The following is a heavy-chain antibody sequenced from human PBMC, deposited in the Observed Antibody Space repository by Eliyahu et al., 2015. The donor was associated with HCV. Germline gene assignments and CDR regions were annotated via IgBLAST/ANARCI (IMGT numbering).Heavy chain of an antibody. Sequence: QVQLQESGPGLVKPSESLSLTCTISGGSISTYYWGWIRQPPGKGLEWIGYIYSKGDTMYDPSLQSRVSISLDTSKNQFSLKLSSVTAADTAVYFCARALPLYSGGGSARGDYFDYWGQGTLVTVSS. CDR2: IYSKGDT. V-gene: IGHV4-59*01. CDR1: GGSISTYY. D-gene: IGHD2-15*01. J-gene: IGHJ4*02. CDR3: ARALPLYSGGGSARGDYFDY.